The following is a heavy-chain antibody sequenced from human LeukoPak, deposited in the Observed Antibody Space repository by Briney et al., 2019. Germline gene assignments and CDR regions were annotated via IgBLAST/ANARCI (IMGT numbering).Heavy chain of an antibody. J-gene: IGHJ6*04. CDR3: ARDFGGSGSYYNVYYYYGMDV. CDR1: GFTFSSYW. D-gene: IGHD3-10*01. V-gene: IGHV3-74*01. Sequence: GGSLRLSCAASGFTFSSYWMHWVRQAPGKGLVWVSRINSDGSSTSYADSVKGRFTISRDNAKNTLYLQMNSLRAEDTAVYYCARDFGGSGSYYNVYYYYGMDVWGKGTTVTASS. CDR2: INSDGSST.